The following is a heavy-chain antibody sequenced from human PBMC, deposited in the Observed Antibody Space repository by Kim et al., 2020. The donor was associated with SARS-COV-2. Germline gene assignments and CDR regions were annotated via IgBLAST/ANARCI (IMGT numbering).Heavy chain of an antibody. J-gene: IGHJ4*02. D-gene: IGHD6-13*01. CDR2: ISYDGSNK. CDR3: ARDLLRYSSSWYGTDY. Sequence: GGSLRLSCAASGFTFSSYGMHWVRQAPGKGLEWVAVISYDGSNKYYADSVKGRFTISRDNSKNTLYLQMNSLRAEDTAVYYCARDLLRYSSSWYGTDYWGQGTLVTVSS. CDR1: GFTFSSYG. V-gene: IGHV3-33*05.